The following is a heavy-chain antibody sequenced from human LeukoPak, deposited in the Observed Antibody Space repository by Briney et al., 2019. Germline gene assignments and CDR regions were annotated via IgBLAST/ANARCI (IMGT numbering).Heavy chain of an antibody. V-gene: IGHV3-20*04. CDR3: ARDQLGIAVAALGAFDI. D-gene: IGHD6-19*01. Sequence: GGSLRLSCAASGFTFSDYSMSWIRQAPGKGLEWVSGINWNGGSTGYADSVKGRFTISRDNAKNSLYLQMNSLRAEDTALYYCARDQLGIAVAALGAFDIWGQGTMVTVSS. CDR2: INWNGGST. J-gene: IGHJ3*02. CDR1: GFTFSDYS.